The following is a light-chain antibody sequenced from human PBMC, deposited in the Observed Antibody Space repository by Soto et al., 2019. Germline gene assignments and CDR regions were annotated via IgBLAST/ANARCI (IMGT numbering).Light chain of an antibody. Sequence: QSALTQPPSASGSPGQSVTISCTGTSSDVGGYNYVSWYQQHPGKAPKLMIYEVSKRPSGVPDRFSGSKSGNTASLTVSGPQAEDEADYYCSSYAGSTNFYVFGTGTKVTV. J-gene: IGLJ1*01. V-gene: IGLV2-8*01. CDR3: SSYAGSTNFYV. CDR2: EVS. CDR1: SSDVGGYNY.